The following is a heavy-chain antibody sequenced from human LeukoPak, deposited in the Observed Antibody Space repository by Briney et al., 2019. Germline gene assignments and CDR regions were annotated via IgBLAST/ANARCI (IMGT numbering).Heavy chain of an antibody. CDR1: GYTFTNYT. CDR2: MSPNSGDT. D-gene: IGHD7-27*01. J-gene: IGHJ4*02. V-gene: IGHV1-8*02. Sequence: GASVKVSCKASGYTFTNYTITWVRQATGQRPEWMGWMSPNSGDTGYAQKFQDRVTMTRNTSISTAYMELSSLRSDDTAVYYCARGPPNWGYDYWGPGTLVTVSS. CDR3: ARGPPNWGYDY.